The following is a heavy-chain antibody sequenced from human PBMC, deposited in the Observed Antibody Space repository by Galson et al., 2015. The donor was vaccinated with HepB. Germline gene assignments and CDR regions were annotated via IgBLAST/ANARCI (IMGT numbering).Heavy chain of an antibody. CDR2: IYYSGST. J-gene: IGHJ4*02. Sequence: ETLSLTCTVSGGSISSSSYYWGWIRQPPGKGLEWIGSIYYSGSTYYNPSLKSRVTISVDTSKNQFSLKLRSVTAADTAVYYCARLGIAAAAHWGQGTLVTVSS. D-gene: IGHD6-13*01. V-gene: IGHV4-39*01. CDR1: GGSISSSSYY. CDR3: ARLGIAAAAH.